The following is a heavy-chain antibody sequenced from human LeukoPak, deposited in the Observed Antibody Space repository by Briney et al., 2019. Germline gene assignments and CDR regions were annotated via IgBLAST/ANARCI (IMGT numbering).Heavy chain of an antibody. D-gene: IGHD1-26*01. CDR2: IYYSGST. V-gene: IGHV4-39*01. CDR3: ARLSVIVGAALEYYYYYMDV. CDR1: GGSISSSSYY. Sequence: SETLSLTCTVSGGSISSSSYYWGWIRQPPGKGLEWIGSIYYSGSTYYNPSLKSRVTISVDTSKNQVSLRLTSVTAADTAVYYCARLSVIVGAALEYYYYYMDVWGQGTTVTVSS. J-gene: IGHJ6*03.